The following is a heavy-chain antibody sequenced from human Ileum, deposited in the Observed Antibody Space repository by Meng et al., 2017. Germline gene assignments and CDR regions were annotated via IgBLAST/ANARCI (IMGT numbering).Heavy chain of an antibody. Sequence: QVQLVQSGAEVKKPGASVKVSCKASGYTFTSTNYGISWMRQAPGQGLEWMGWVSTYNDDTNHVQKFQDRVTMTTDTSTSTVYMELRSLRSDDTAVYYCARDQIGDYVWDCWGQGTLVTVSS. D-gene: IGHD4-17*01. V-gene: IGHV1-18*01. CDR2: VSTYNDDT. J-gene: IGHJ4*02. CDR3: ARDQIGDYVWDC. CDR1: GYTFTSTNYG.